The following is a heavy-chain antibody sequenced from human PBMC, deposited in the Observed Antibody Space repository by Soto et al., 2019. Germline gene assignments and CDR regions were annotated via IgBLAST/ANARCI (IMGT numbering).Heavy chain of an antibody. J-gene: IGHJ5*02. D-gene: IGHD6-13*01. V-gene: IGHV4-39*01. CDR1: GGSISSSSYY. CDR2: IYYSGST. Sequence: SETLSLTCTVSGGSISSSSYYWGWIRQPPGKGLEWIGSIYYSGSTYYNPSLKSRVTISVDTAKNQFSLKLSSVTAADTAVYYCARPLGAAAGMRPASNWFDPWGQGTLVTVSS. CDR3: ARPLGAAAGMRPASNWFDP.